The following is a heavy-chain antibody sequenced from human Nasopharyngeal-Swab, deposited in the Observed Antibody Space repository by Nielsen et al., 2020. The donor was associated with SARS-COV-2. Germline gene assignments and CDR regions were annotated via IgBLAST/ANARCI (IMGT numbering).Heavy chain of an antibody. D-gene: IGHD2-15*01. J-gene: IGHJ5*02. CDR2: IYYSGST. CDR3: ARDLTTYCSGGSCYPDNWFDP. Sequence: SETLSLTCTVSGGSISSSSYYWGWIRQPPGKGLEWIGSIYYSGSTYYNPSLKSRVTISVDTSKNQFSLKLSSVTAADTAVYYCARDLTTYCSGGSCYPDNWFDPWGQGTLVTVSS. V-gene: IGHV4-39*07. CDR1: GGSISSSSYY.